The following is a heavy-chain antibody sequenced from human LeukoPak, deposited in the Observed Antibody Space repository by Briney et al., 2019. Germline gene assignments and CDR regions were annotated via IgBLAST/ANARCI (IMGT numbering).Heavy chain of an antibody. V-gene: IGHV1-2*02. D-gene: IGHD4-11*01. CDR2: INSNKGDT. CDR1: GYTFTGYY. J-gene: IGHJ5*02. CDR3: ARDYRRNWFDP. Sequence: ASVKVSCKASGYTFTGYYIHWVRQAPGQGLEWMGWINSNKGDTSCAQKFQGRVTMTRDTSISTAYMEVNRLTSDDTAVYYCARDYRRNWFDPWGQGTLVTVSS.